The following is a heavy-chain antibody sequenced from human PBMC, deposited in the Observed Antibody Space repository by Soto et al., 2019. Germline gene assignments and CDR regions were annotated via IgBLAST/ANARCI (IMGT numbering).Heavy chain of an antibody. CDR1: GGTFSSYT. CDR2: ISPIFGTP. D-gene: IGHD1-26*01. Sequence: QVQLVQSGAEVKKPGSSVTVSCKASGGTFSSYTISWVRQAPGQGLEWMAGISPIFGTPIYAQKFQDRVTITADSSTMTAYMEINRLTSEDTAVYYCARVVVGSRLSLDYWGQGTLVIISS. V-gene: IGHV1-69*01. CDR3: ARVVVGSRLSLDY. J-gene: IGHJ4*02.